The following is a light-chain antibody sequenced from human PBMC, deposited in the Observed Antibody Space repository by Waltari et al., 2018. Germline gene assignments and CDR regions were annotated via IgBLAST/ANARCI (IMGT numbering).Light chain of an antibody. CDR2: VKSDGSH. J-gene: IGLJ3*02. Sequence: QLVLTQSPSASASLGASVNLTCSLSSGPSNYVIAWHQQQPEKGPRYLMKVKSDGSHSKGDGIPDRFSGSSSGAERHLTISSLQSEDEADYYCHTWGTGGDWVLGGGTKLTVL. CDR3: HTWGTGGDWV. CDR1: SGPSNYV. V-gene: IGLV4-69*02.